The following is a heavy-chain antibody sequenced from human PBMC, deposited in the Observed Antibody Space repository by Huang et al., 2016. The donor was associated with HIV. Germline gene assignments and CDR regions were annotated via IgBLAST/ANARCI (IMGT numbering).Heavy chain of an antibody. CDR1: GGTFSSYA. Sequence: QVQLVQSGAEVKKPGSSVKVSCKASGGTFSSYAISWVRQAPGQGLEWIGGIIPILGTANYAQKCQGRGTMTADESTSTAYMELSSLRSEDTAVYYCARVESRRYYDSSGYYYWGQGTLVTVSS. CDR2: IIPILGTA. J-gene: IGHJ4*02. CDR3: ARVESRRYYDSSGYYY. D-gene: IGHD3-22*01. V-gene: IGHV1-69*01.